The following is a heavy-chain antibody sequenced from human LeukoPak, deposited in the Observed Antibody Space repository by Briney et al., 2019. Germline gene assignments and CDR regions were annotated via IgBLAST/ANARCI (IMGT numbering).Heavy chain of an antibody. V-gene: IGHV4-59*01. CDR1: GGSISSYN. Sequence: SETLSLTCIVSGGSISSYNWNWIRQPPGKGLEWIGYMYNSGSTNNNPSLKSRVTISVDKSKNQFSLKLSSVTAADTAVYYCAKPGSSRGIAGRRPTKYYFDYWGQGTLVTVSS. CDR2: MYNSGST. CDR3: AKPGSSRGIAGRRPTKYYFDY. J-gene: IGHJ4*02. D-gene: IGHD6-6*01.